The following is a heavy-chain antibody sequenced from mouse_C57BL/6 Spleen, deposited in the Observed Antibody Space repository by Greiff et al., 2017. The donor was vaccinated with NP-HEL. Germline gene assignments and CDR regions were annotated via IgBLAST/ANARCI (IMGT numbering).Heavy chain of an antibody. Sequence: VQLQQSGPELVKPGASVKISCKASGYSFTGYYMNWVKQSPEKSLEWIGEINPSTGGTTYNQKFKAKATLTVDKSSSTAYMQLKSLTSEDSAVYYCSTGTGAMDYWGQGTSVTVSS. V-gene: IGHV1-42*01. J-gene: IGHJ4*01. CDR1: GYSFTGYY. CDR2: INPSTGGT. D-gene: IGHD4-1*01. CDR3: STGTGAMDY.